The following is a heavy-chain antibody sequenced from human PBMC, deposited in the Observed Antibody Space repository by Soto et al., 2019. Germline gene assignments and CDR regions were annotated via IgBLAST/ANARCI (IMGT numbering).Heavy chain of an antibody. Sequence: SGPTLGNAARSVGLACSFWGLTFSTSGVGVGWIRQPPGKALEWLTLTYWNDDSRYSASLKNRLTITKDTSKSQVFLIMTNMGPADTATYYCVSGSFPHWFDPWGQGILVTVSS. D-gene: IGHD3-10*01. V-gene: IGHV2-5*01. J-gene: IGHJ5*02. CDR1: GLTFSTSGVG. CDR3: VSGSFPHWFDP. CDR2: TYWNDDS.